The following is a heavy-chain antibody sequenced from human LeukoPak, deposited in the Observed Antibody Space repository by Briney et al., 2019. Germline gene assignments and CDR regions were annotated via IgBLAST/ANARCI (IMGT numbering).Heavy chain of an antibody. Sequence: GASVKVSCKASGYTFTSYGISWVRQAHGQGLEWMGWMNPNSGNTGYAQKFQGRVTITRNTSISTAYMELSSLRSEDTAVYYCARSPQYSSSRPVDYWGQGTLVTVSS. CDR2: MNPNSGNT. CDR1: GYTFTSYG. J-gene: IGHJ4*02. CDR3: ARSPQYSSSRPVDY. D-gene: IGHD6-6*01. V-gene: IGHV1-8*03.